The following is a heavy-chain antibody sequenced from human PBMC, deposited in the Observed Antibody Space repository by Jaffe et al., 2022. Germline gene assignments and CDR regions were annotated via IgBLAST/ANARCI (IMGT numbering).Heavy chain of an antibody. Sequence: EVQLVESGGGLVQPGGSLRLSCAASGFTFSSYWMHWVRQAPGKGLVWVSRINSDGSSTSYADSVKGRFTISRDNAKNTLYLQMNSLRAEDTAVYYCARDAPQDGDLALDYYYYYYMDVWGKGTTVTVSS. CDR3: ARDAPQDGDLALDYYYYYYMDV. CDR2: INSDGSST. CDR1: GFTFSSYW. J-gene: IGHJ6*03. V-gene: IGHV3-74*01. D-gene: IGHD4-17*01.